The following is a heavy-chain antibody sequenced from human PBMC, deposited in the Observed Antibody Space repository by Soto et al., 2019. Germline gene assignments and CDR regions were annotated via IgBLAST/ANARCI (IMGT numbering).Heavy chain of an antibody. D-gene: IGHD6-19*01. CDR1: GGSISSYY. CDR2: IYYSGST. Sequence: QVQLQESGPGLVKPSETLSLTCTVSGGSISSYYWSWIRQPPGKGLEWIGYIYYSGSTNYTPSLKSRVTISVDTSKNQFSRKLSSVTAADTAVYYCAGWREYSSFDYWGQGTLVTVSS. V-gene: IGHV4-59*01. CDR3: AGWREYSSFDY. J-gene: IGHJ4*02.